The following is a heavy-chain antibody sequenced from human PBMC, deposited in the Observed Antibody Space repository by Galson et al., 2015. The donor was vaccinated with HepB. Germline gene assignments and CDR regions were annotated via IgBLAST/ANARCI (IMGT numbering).Heavy chain of an antibody. D-gene: IGHD6-19*01. CDR3: ARDDAVAALGY. J-gene: IGHJ4*02. V-gene: IGHV3-53*01. CDR1: GFTVSSNY. CDR2: IYSGGST. Sequence: SLRLSCAASGFTVSSNYMSWVRQAPGKGLEWVSVIYSGGSTYYADSVKGRFTISRDNSKNTLYLQMNSLRAEDTAVYYCARDDAVAALGYWGQGTLVTVSS.